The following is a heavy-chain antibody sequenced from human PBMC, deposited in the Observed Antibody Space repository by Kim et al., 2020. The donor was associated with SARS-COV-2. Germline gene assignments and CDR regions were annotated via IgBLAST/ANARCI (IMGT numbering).Heavy chain of an antibody. CDR1: GYIFTSYG. V-gene: IGHV1-18*04. Sequence: ASVKVSCKASGYIFTSYGFSWVRQAPGQGLEWMGWISAHNGNTNYAEKFQGRVLMTTDTSTSTAYMELRSLRSDDTAVYYCARDRYNFWSGYYIPDFWGQ. CDR3: ARDRYNFWSGYYIPDF. CDR2: ISAHNGNT. J-gene: IGHJ4*02. D-gene: IGHD3-3*01.